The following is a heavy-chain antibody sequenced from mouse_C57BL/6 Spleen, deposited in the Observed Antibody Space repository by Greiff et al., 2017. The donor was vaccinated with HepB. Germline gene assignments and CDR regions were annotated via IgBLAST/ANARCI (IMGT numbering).Heavy chain of an antibody. CDR1: GYTFTDYY. D-gene: IGHD2-12*01. CDR3: ARPYYSLAWFAY. Sequence: EVQLQQSGPELVKPGASVKISCKASGYTFTDYYMNWVKQSHGKSLEWIGDINPNNGGTSYNQKFKGKATLTVDKSSSTAYMELRSLTSEDSAVYYCARPYYSLAWFAYWGQGTLVTVSA. V-gene: IGHV1-26*01. CDR2: INPNNGGT. J-gene: IGHJ3*01.